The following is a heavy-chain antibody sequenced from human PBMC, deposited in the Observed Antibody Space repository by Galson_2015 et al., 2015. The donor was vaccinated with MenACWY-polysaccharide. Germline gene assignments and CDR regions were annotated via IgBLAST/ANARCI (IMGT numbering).Heavy chain of an antibody. J-gene: IGHJ4*02. Sequence: SLRLSCAASGFTFSNFWMSWVRQVPGKELEWVASIKQDGSEKYLVDSVKGRFTISRDNAENSLFLQMNSLRAEDTAVYYCARERWVRGVSFDQWGQGTLVTVSS. CDR1: GFTFSNFW. V-gene: IGHV3-7*01. CDR3: ARERWVRGVSFDQ. D-gene: IGHD3-10*01. CDR2: IKQDGSEK.